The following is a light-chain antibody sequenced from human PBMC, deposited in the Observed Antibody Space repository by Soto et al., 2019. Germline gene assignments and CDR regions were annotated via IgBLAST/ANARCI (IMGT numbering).Light chain of an antibody. CDR3: SSYTGSSTYV. CDR2: EVS. V-gene: IGLV2-14*01. Sequence: QSALTQPASVSGSPGQSITISCTGTSSDVGDYNYVSWYQHHPGKAPKLMIYEVSNRPSGVSNRFSASKSGNTASLTISGLQAEDEADYYCSSYTGSSTYVFGTGTKLTV. CDR1: SSDVGDYNY. J-gene: IGLJ1*01.